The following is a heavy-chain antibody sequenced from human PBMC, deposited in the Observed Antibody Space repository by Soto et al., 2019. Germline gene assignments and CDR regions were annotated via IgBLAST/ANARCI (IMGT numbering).Heavy chain of an antibody. D-gene: IGHD6-19*01. CDR3: ARDVGNSDWSY. CDR1: GFTFNYYD. J-gene: IGHJ4*02. CDR2: ITSSGGST. V-gene: IGHV3-23*01. Sequence: GGSLRLSCEASGFTFNYYDMNWVRHVLGRGLEWVSGITSSGGSTYYADSVKGRFTISRDNSKNTLYLQMNSLRADDTAVYYCARDVGNSDWSYSGQGTLVTVSS.